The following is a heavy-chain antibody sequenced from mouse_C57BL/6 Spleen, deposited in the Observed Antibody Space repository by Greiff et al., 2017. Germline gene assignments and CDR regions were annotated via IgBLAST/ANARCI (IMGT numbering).Heavy chain of an antibody. CDR1: GFTFSDYY. V-gene: IGHV5-16*01. J-gene: IGHJ1*03. D-gene: IGHD2-4*01. CDR3: ARASLYYDYDRGYFDV. CDR2: INYDGSST. Sequence: DVKLVESEGGLVQPGSSMKLSCTASGFTFSDYYMAWVRQVPEKGLEWVANINYDGSSTYYLDSLKSRFIISRDNAKNILYLQMSSLKSADTATYYGARASLYYDYDRGYFDVWGTGTTLTVSS.